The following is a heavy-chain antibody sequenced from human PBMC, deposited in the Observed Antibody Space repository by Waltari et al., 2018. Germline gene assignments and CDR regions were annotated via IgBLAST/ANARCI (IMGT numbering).Heavy chain of an antibody. CDR2: IRGSGGST. D-gene: IGHD3-10*01. V-gene: IGHV3-23*01. CDR3: AKDKTYYYAFDI. J-gene: IGHJ3*02. CDR1: GFTFSSYA. Sequence: EVQLLESGGGLVQPGGSLRLSCAASGFTFSSYAMSWVRQAPGTGLEWVSAIRGSGGSTYYADSVKGRFTSSRDNSKNTLYLQMNSLRAEDTAVYYCAKDKTYYYAFDIWGQGTMVTVSS.